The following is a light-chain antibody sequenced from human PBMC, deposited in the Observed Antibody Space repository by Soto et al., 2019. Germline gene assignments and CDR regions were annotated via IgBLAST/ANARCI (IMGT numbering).Light chain of an antibody. J-gene: IGKJ1*01. CDR1: QGIDDN. Sequence: DIQMTQSPSAMSASVGDRVTISCRASQGIDDNLAWFQQKPGQVPKRLIYGAFSLQRGVPTRFRGSESGTECTLTIGSLQPEDFATYYCLQHNTFPWTFGQGTKVEIQ. V-gene: IGKV1-17*03. CDR2: GAF. CDR3: LQHNTFPWT.